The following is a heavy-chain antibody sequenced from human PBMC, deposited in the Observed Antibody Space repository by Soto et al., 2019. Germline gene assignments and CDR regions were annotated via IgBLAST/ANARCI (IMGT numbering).Heavy chain of an antibody. Sequence: ASVNVSCKASGYTFTSYDINWVRQATGQGLEWMGWMSPNSGNTNYAQKFQGRVTMTRNTSISTAYMELSSLRSEDTAVYYCARGHSSSWYVCDYWGQGTLVTVSS. CDR3: ARGHSSSWYVCDY. J-gene: IGHJ4*02. D-gene: IGHD6-13*01. CDR1: GYTFTSYD. V-gene: IGHV1-8*01. CDR2: MSPNSGNT.